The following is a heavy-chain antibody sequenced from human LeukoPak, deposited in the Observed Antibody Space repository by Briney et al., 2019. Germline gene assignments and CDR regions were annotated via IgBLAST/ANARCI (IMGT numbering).Heavy chain of an antibody. J-gene: IGHJ6*02. CDR2: INPNSGGT. CDR1: GYTLTDYY. D-gene: IGHD2-2*01. CDR3: ARDRCSSTSCYRYYYYYGMDV. Sequence: ASVKVSCKASGYTLTDYYMHWVRQAPGQGLEWMGRINPNSGGTNYAQKLQGRVTMTTDTSTSTAYMELRSLRSDDTAVYYCARDRCSSTSCYRYYYYYGMDVWGQGTTVTVSS. V-gene: IGHV1-2*06.